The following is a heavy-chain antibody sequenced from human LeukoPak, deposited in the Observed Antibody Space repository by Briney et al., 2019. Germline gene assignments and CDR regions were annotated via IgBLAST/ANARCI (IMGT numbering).Heavy chain of an antibody. J-gene: IGHJ4*02. V-gene: IGHV3-30*18. D-gene: IGHD3-10*02. CDR3: AKVFGEYDY. Sequence: GGSLRLSCAASGFTVSSNYMSWVRQAPGKGLEWVAVISYDGSNKYYADSVKGRFTISRDNSKNTLYLQMNSLRAEDTAVYYCAKVFGEYDYWGQGTLVTVSS. CDR2: ISYDGSNK. CDR1: GFTVSSNY.